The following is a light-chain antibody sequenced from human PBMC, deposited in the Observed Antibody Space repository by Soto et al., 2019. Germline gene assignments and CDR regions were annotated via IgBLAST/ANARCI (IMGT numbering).Light chain of an antibody. CDR2: GAS. Sequence: EIVLTQSPGTLYLSPGERATLSCRASQSVSSTYLAWYQQKPGQAPRLLFSGASSRATGIPDRFSGGGSGTDFTLTISRLESEDSAVYYCQQFGNSPITFGQGTRLEIK. CDR1: QSVSSTY. CDR3: QQFGNSPIT. V-gene: IGKV3-20*01. J-gene: IGKJ5*01.